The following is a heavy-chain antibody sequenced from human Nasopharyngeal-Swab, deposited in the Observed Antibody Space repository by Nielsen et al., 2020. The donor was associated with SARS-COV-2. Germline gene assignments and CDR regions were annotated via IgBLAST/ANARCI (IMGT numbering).Heavy chain of an antibody. Sequence: GESLKISCAASGFSFSTYAMSWVRQAPGKGLEWVSAISGSGGDTYYADSVKGRFTISRGNSKNTLYLRMNSLRAEDTAVYYCAKDGSSSPTYWGQGTLVTVSS. CDR2: ISGSGGDT. CDR1: GFSFSTYA. V-gene: IGHV3-23*01. CDR3: AKDGSSSPTY. J-gene: IGHJ4*02. D-gene: IGHD6-13*01.